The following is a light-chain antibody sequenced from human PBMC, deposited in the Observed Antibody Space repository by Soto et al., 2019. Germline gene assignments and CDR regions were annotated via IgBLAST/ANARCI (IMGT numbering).Light chain of an antibody. CDR2: DVS. V-gene: IGLV2-14*01. Sequence: QSALTQPASVSGSPGQSITISCTGTSSDVGGYNYVSWYQQYPGKAPKLMIYDVSHRPSGVSNRFSGSKSGNTASLTISGLQAEDESDYYCSSYTGSSTDVFGTGTKVTVL. CDR1: SSDVGGYNY. J-gene: IGLJ1*01. CDR3: SSYTGSSTDV.